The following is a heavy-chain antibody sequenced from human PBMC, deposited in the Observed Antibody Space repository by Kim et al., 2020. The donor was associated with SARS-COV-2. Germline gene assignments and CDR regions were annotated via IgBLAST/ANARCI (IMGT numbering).Heavy chain of an antibody. CDR2: IYPGDSDT. CDR1: GYSFTSYW. V-gene: IGHV5-51*01. CDR3: ARQSTVGATPIWFDP. D-gene: IGHD1-26*01. Sequence: GESLKISCKGSGYSFTSYWIGWVRQMPGKGLEWMGIIYPGDSDTRYSPSFQGQVTISADKSISTAYLQWSSLKASDTAMYYCARQSTVGATPIWFDPWGQGTLVTVSS. J-gene: IGHJ5*02.